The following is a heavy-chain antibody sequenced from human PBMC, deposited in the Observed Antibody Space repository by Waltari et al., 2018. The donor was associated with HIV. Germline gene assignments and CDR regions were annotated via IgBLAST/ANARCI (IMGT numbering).Heavy chain of an antibody. J-gene: IGHJ4*02. D-gene: IGHD4-17*01. CDR1: GYTFTRYA. V-gene: IGHV1-8*01. CDR3: ARNMVTTRQYDY. Sequence: QVQLVQSGAEVKKPGASVKFSCKASGYTFTRYAINWLRQATGQGIEWMGWMNPNSGNTGYAQKFQGRVTMTRNTSISTAYMELSSLISEDTAVYYCARNMVTTRQYDYWGQGSLVTVSS. CDR2: MNPNSGNT.